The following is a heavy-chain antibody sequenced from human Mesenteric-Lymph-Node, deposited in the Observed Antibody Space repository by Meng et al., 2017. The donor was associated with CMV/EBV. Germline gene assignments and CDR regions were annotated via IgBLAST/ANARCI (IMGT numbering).Heavy chain of an antibody. CDR2: IWYDGSTQ. V-gene: IGHV3-30*02. CDR1: GFTSIAFG. Sequence: GGPLRSSCATSGFTSIAFGMHWVRQVPGKGLEWVAFIWYDGSTQYYRDSVKGRFTISRDNSKSTLYLQMNSLRVEDTSVYYCARARESFDYWGQGTLVTVSS. CDR3: ARARESFDY. J-gene: IGHJ4*02.